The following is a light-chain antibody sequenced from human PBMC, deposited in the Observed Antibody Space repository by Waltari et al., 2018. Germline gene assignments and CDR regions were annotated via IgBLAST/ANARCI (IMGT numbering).Light chain of an antibody. CDR1: ILGHKN. J-gene: IGLJ3*02. CDR2: EDN. V-gene: IGLV3-1*01. Sequence: SFELTQPPSVSVSPGQTTTITCSGAILGHKNSCWYQQKPGQSPVLVIYEDNKRPSGIPGRFSGSNSGNTATLTISGTQSLDEADYYCQAWDSNTVFGGGTKLTVL. CDR3: QAWDSNTV.